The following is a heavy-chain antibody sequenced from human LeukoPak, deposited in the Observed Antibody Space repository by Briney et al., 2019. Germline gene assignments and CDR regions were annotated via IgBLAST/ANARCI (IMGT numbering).Heavy chain of an antibody. D-gene: IGHD2-2*02. V-gene: IGHV1-69*13. CDR3: ARVVGKYQLLYVDY. Sequence: SVTVSCKASGGTFSSYAISWVRQAPGQGLEWMGGIIPIFGTANYAQKFQGRVTITADESTSTAYMELSSLRSEDTAVYYCARVVGKYQLLYVDYWGQGTLVTVSS. J-gene: IGHJ4*02. CDR1: GGTFSSYA. CDR2: IIPIFGTA.